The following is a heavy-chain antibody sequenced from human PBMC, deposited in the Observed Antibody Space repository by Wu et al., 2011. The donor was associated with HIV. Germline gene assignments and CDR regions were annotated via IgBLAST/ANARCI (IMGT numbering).Heavy chain of an antibody. Sequence: ASVKVSCKASGYTFTSYGISWVRQAPGQGLEWMGWISANNGDTNYRQKFQDRVNMTTDTSSNIVYMELRSLRSDDTAIYYCARVTTRGFDNWGQGTLVFVSS. CDR3: ARVTTRGFDN. D-gene: IGHD4-17*01. J-gene: IGHJ4*02. CDR1: GYTFTSYG. CDR2: ISANNGDT. V-gene: IGHV1-18*01.